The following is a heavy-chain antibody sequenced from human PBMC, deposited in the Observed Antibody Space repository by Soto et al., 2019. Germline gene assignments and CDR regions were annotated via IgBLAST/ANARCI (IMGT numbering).Heavy chain of an antibody. D-gene: IGHD2-8*02. CDR1: GFTFSSYS. CDR2: ISSSSSTI. V-gene: IGHV3-48*01. Sequence: GGSLRLSCAASGFTFSSYSMNWVRQAPGKGLEWVSYISSSSSTIYYADSVKGRFTISRENAKNSLYLQMNSLTTGDTAVYYCARQASYWHGGGGWFDPWGQGTLVTVSS. CDR3: ARQASYWHGGGGWFDP. J-gene: IGHJ5*02.